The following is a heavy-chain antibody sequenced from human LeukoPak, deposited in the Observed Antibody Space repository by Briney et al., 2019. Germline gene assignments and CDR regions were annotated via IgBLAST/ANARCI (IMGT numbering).Heavy chain of an antibody. CDR2: ISASGDYV. CDR3: ARVRPPDY. Sequence: GGSLRLSCVASGFTFSSYSMNWVRQAPGKGLEWVSFISASGDYVYYIDSVKGRFTISRDNGKNSLYLQMNSLRAEDMAVYYCARVRPPDYWGQGTLVTVSS. CDR1: GFTFSSYS. D-gene: IGHD6-25*01. J-gene: IGHJ4*02. V-gene: IGHV3-21*01.